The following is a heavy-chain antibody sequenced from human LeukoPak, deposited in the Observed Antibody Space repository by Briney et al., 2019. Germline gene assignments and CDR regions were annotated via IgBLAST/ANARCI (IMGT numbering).Heavy chain of an antibody. CDR2: MNPNSGNT. D-gene: IGHD6-6*01. CDR3: ARGHHSSSSVSDY. Sequence: EASVKVSCKASGYTFTSYDINWVRQATGQGLEWMGWMNPNSGNTGYAQKFQGRVTITRNTSISTAYMELSSLRSEDTAVYYCARGHHSSSSVSDYWGQGTLVTVSS. CDR1: GYTFTSYD. J-gene: IGHJ4*02. V-gene: IGHV1-8*03.